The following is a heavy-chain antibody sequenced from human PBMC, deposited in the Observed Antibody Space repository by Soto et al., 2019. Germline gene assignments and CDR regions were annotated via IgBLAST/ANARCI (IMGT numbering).Heavy chain of an antibody. J-gene: IGHJ3*02. CDR3: AKDNEYSGYDYAFDI. V-gene: IGHV3-9*01. CDR2: ISWNSGNI. D-gene: IGHD5-12*01. Sequence: EVQLVVSGGGLVQPGRSLRLSCAASGFSFEDYAMHWVRQVPGKGLEWVSGISWNSGNIGYADSVKGRFTISRDNAKNSLYLQMNNLRPEDTALYYCAKDNEYSGYDYAFDIWGQGTMVTVSS. CDR1: GFSFEDYA.